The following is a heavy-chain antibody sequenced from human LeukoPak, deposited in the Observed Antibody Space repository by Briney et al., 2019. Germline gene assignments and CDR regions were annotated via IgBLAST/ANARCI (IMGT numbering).Heavy chain of an antibody. V-gene: IGHV3-48*03. CDR1: GFTFSSYE. Sequence: GGSVRLSCAASGFTFSSYEMNWVRQAPGKGLEWVSYISSSGSTIYYADSVKGRFTISRDNAKNSLYLQMNSLRAEDTAVYYCAREDPATGNYWGQGTLVTVSS. J-gene: IGHJ4*02. CDR3: AREDPATGNY. D-gene: IGHD3-10*01. CDR2: ISSSGSTI.